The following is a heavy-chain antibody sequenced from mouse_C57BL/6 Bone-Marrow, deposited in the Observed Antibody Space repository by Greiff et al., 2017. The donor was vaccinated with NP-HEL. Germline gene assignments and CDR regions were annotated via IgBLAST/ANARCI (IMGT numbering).Heavy chain of an antibody. D-gene: IGHD1-1*01. CDR1: GYTFTSYW. J-gene: IGHJ1*03. CDR2: INPSNGGT. Sequence: QVQLQQPGTELVKPGASVKLSCKASGYTFTSYWMHWVKQRPGQGLEWIGNINPSNGGTNYNEKFKSKATLTVDKSSSTAYMQLSSLTSEDSAVYYCARGGSSYRYWYFDVWGTGTTVTVSS. V-gene: IGHV1-53*01. CDR3: ARGGSSYRYWYFDV.